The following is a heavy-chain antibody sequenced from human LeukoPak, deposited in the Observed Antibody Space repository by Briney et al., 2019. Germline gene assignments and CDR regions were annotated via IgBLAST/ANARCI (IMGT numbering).Heavy chain of an antibody. J-gene: IGHJ4*02. CDR2: IYPGDSDT. V-gene: IGHV5-51*01. D-gene: IGHD2-8*01. Sequence: GASLEISCKGSGSSFTNYWIGWVRPMPGKGLGWMGIIYPGDSDTRYNPSFQGQVIISADKSIDTAYLQWSSLKASDAAMYYCARRRGYGSPPTNEKVFDYFDSWGQGALVTVSS. CDR3: ARRRGYGSPPTNEKVFDYFDS. CDR1: GSSFTNYW.